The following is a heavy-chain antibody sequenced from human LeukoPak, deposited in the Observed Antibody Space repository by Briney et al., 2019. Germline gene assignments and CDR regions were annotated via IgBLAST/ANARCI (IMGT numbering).Heavy chain of an antibody. D-gene: IGHD3-22*01. J-gene: IGHJ4*02. CDR2: IWYDGSNK. CDR3: ARDEGYYDSSGYYYDPGPLDY. CDR1: GFTFSSYG. V-gene: IGHV3-33*01. Sequence: GGSLRLSCVASGFTFSSYGMHWVRQAPGKGLEWVAVIWYDGSNKYYADSVKGRFTISRDNSKNTLYLQMNSLRAEDTAVYYCARDEGYYDSSGYYYDPGPLDYWGQGTLVTVSS.